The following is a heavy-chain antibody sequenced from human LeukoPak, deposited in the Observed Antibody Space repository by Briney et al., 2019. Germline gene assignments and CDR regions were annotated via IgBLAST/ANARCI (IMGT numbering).Heavy chain of an antibody. V-gene: IGHV4-34*01. CDR1: GGSFSGYY. CDR2: INHSGST. J-gene: IGHJ4*02. D-gene: IGHD4-11*01. Sequence: SETLSLTCAVYGGSFSGYYWSWIRQPPGKGLEWIGEINHSGSTNYNPSLKSRVTISVDTPKNQFSLKLSSVTAADTAVYYCASGETTASDYWGQGTLVTVSS. CDR3: ASGETTASDY.